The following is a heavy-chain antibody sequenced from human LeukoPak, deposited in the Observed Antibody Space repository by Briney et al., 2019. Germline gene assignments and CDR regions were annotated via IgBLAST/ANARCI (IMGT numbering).Heavy chain of an antibody. V-gene: IGHV4-34*01. CDR1: GGSFSGYY. Sequence: SETLSLTCGVYGGSFSGYYWSWIRQPPGKGLEWIGEINRRGSTYYNASLESRVTISVDTSKNQFSLKLSSVTAADTAVYYCARAYSSSWYFNWFDPWGQGTLVTVSS. CDR2: INRRGST. J-gene: IGHJ5*02. CDR3: ARAYSSSWYFNWFDP. D-gene: IGHD6-13*01.